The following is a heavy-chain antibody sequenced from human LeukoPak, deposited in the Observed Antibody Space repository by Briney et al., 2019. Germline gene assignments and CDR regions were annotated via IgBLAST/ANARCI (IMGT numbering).Heavy chain of an antibody. CDR2: ISGSGGST. CDR3: ARAIRGGYDYYFDY. J-gene: IGHJ4*02. D-gene: IGHD5-12*01. CDR1: GFTFSSYA. Sequence: SGGSLRLSWAASGFTFSSYAMSWVRQAQGKGLEWVSAISGSGGSTYYADSVKDRFTISRDNSKSTLYLQMNSLRAEDTAVYYCARAIRGGYDYYFDYWGQGTLVTVSS. V-gene: IGHV3-23*01.